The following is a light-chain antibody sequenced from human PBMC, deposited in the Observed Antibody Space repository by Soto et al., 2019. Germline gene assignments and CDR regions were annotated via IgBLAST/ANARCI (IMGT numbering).Light chain of an antibody. CDR2: KAS. J-gene: IGKJ2*01. CDR1: QSISYW. V-gene: IGKV1-5*03. CDR3: QQYNSYPYP. Sequence: DIQMTQSPSTLSASVGDRVTITCRASQSISYWLAWYQQTPGKAPKLLIYKASSLQSGVPSRFSSSGSGTEFTLTISSLQPDDFATFYCQQYNSYPYPFGQGTKLEIK.